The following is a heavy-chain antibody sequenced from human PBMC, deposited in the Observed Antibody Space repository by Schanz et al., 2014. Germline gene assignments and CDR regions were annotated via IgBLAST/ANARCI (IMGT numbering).Heavy chain of an antibody. D-gene: IGHD2-2*01. CDR1: GYTFAVYY. CDR2: INPNSGDT. V-gene: IGHV1-2*02. CDR3: ARELCSSTTCYVRYDP. J-gene: IGHJ5*02. Sequence: QVQLVQSGAEVKKPGASVKVSCKASGYTFAVYYIHWVRQAPGQGLEFMGWINPNSGDTEYGQQFEGRVTLTRDTSISTAYMELSSPTSDDTAVYYCARELCSSTTCYVRYDPWGQGTLVTVSS.